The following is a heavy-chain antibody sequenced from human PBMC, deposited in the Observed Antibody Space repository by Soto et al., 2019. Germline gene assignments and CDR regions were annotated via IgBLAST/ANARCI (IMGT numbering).Heavy chain of an antibody. CDR1: GYTFTSYG. Sequence: QVQLVQSGADVKKPGASVKVSCKASGYTFTSYGISWVLQAPGQGLEWMGWISAYNGNTNYAQKLQGRVTMTTDTSTSRAYMELRRLRSDDTAVYYCARAPLVVVPADVYYYYYMDVWVKGTTVTVSS. V-gene: IGHV1-18*01. D-gene: IGHD2-2*01. J-gene: IGHJ6*03. CDR2: ISAYNGNT. CDR3: ARAPLVVVPADVYYYYYMDV.